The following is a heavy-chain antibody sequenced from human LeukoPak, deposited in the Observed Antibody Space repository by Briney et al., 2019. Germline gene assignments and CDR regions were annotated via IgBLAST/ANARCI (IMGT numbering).Heavy chain of an antibody. CDR3: ATCYAPLGYYYMDV. D-gene: IGHD2-2*01. Sequence: PSETLSLTCTVSGGSISSSSYYWSWIRQPPGKGLEWIGYIYYSGSTNYNPSLKSRVTISVDTSKNQFSLKLSSVTAADTAVYYCATCYAPLGYYYMDVWGKGTTVTVSS. CDR1: GGSISSSSYY. V-gene: IGHV4-61*05. CDR2: IYYSGST. J-gene: IGHJ6*03.